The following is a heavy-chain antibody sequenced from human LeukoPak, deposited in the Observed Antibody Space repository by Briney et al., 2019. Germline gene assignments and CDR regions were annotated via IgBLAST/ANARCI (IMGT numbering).Heavy chain of an antibody. CDR3: AREGDIVVVPAAIDLWDYFDY. J-gene: IGHJ4*02. D-gene: IGHD2-2*01. CDR2: IYTSGST. V-gene: IGHV4-61*02. Sequence: KPSETLSLTCTVSGGSISSGSYYWSWIRQPAGKGLEWIGRIYTSGSTNYNPSLKSRVTISVDTSKNQFSLKLSSVTAADTAVYYCAREGDIVVVPAAIDLWDYFDYWGQGTLVTVSS. CDR1: GGSISSGSYY.